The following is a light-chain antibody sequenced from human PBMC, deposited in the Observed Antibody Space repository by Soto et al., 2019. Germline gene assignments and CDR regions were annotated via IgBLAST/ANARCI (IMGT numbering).Light chain of an antibody. CDR2: GAS. CDR1: QSVSSN. V-gene: IGKV3-15*01. Sequence: EIVMTQSPPTLSVSPGERGTLSCRASQSVSSNLAWYQQKPGQAPRLLIYGASTRAPGIPARFSGSGSGTDFTLTTGSLESEAFAVYYCEQYNNWPPIFSFGPGTKVDIK. CDR3: EQYNNWPPIFS. J-gene: IGKJ3*01.